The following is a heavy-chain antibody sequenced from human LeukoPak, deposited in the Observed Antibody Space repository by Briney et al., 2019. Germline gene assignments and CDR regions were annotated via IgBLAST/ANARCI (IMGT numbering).Heavy chain of an antibody. CDR3: ASEERGIAVAGPLEH. D-gene: IGHD6-19*01. V-gene: IGHV1-18*01. CDR2: ISAYNGNT. CDR1: GYTFTSYG. J-gene: IGHJ1*01. Sequence: ASVKVSCKASGYTFTSYGISWVRQAPGQGLEWMGWISAYNGNTSYAQKFQGRVTMTRDTSTSTVYMELSSLRSEDTAVYYCASEERGIAVAGPLEHWGQGTLVTVSS.